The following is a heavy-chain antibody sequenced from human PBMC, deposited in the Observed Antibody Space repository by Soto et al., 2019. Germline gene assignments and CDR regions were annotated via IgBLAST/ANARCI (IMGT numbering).Heavy chain of an antibody. CDR3: AKRSAAAGMGGTYYYYYGMDV. D-gene: IGHD6-13*01. V-gene: IGHV3-23*01. Sequence: PGGSLRLSCAASGFTFSSYAMSWVRQAPGKGLEWVSAISGSGGSTYYADSVKGRFTISRDNSKNTLYLQMNSLRAEGTAVYYCAKRSAAAGMGGTYYYYYGMDVWGQGTTVTVSS. CDR1: GFTFSSYA. J-gene: IGHJ6*02. CDR2: ISGSGGST.